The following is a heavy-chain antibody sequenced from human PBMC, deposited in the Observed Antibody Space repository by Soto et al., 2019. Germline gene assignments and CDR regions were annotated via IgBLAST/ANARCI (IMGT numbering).Heavy chain of an antibody. V-gene: IGHV1-2*04. CDR1: GYTFTGYY. D-gene: IGHD4-17*01. J-gene: IGHJ4*02. CDR2: INPNSGGT. CDR3: ATTTVTTGLVY. Sequence: GASVKVSCTASGYTFTGYYMHWVRQAPGQGLEWMGWINPNSGGTNYAQEFQGWVTMTRDTSISTAYMELSRLRSDDTAVYYCATTTVTTGLVYWGQGTLVTVSS.